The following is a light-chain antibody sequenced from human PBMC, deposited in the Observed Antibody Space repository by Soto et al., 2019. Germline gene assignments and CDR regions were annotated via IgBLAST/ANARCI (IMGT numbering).Light chain of an antibody. CDR1: SGDIGGYNY. CDR3: RSYTTHITPVV. Sequence: QSALTQPASVSGSPGQSITISCTGTSGDIGGYNYVSWYQQHPGKAPKLLISEVTNRPSGVSNRFSGSTSGNTASRTISGLQAEDEADYYCRSYTTHITPVVFGGGTKLTVL. J-gene: IGLJ2*01. CDR2: EVT. V-gene: IGLV2-14*01.